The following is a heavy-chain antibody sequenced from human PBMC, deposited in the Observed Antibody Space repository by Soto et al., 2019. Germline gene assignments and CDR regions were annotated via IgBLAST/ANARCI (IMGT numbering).Heavy chain of an antibody. CDR1: SGSISGYY. J-gene: IGHJ3*02. CDR2: IYYPGST. V-gene: IGHV4-59*01. D-gene: IGHD1-26*01. CDR3: ARVTSRKEVGDAFDI. Sequence: SETLSLTCTVSSGSISGYYWSWVRQPPGKGLEYIGYIYYPGSTDYNPSLKSRVTISVDTSKNQFSLKLSSVSAADTAVYYCARVTSRKEVGDAFDIWGQGTMVTVSS.